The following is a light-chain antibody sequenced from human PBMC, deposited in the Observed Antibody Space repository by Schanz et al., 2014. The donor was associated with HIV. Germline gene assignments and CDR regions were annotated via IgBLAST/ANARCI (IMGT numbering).Light chain of an antibody. CDR1: NIDIGGYNL. V-gene: IGLV2-23*02. CDR3: CSYASSGTWV. Sequence: QSVLTQPASMSGSPGQSITISCNGTNIDIGGYNLVSWYQQHPGKAPRLMIYEVTKRPSGVSNRFSGSKSGNTASLTISGLQAEDEADYYCCSYASSGTWVFGGGTKLTVL. CDR2: EVT. J-gene: IGLJ3*02.